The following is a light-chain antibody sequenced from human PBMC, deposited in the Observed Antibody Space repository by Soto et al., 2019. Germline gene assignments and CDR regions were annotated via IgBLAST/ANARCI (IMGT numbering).Light chain of an antibody. CDR2: GTS. CDR3: LQYGSSPYT. V-gene: IGKV3-20*01. J-gene: IGKJ2*01. CDR1: QSVSSSY. Sequence: EIVLTQSPGTLSLSPGERATLSCRASQSVSSSYLAWNQQKPGQAPRLLIYGTSSRATGIPDRFSGSGSGTDFTLTISRLDPEDFAVYYFLQYGSSPYTFGQGTKLEI.